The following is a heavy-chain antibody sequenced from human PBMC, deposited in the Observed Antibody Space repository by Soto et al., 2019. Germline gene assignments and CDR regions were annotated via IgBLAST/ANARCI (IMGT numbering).Heavy chain of an antibody. CDR2: ITNSGRST. V-gene: IGHV3-23*01. D-gene: IGHD6-19*01. CDR3: AKRGAYNSGWVGDIDY. J-gene: IGHJ4*02. CDR1: GFTFSNYA. Sequence: EGSLRLSCAASGFTFSNYAMSWVRQAPGKGLEWVSSITNSGRSTYYADSVKGRFTISRDNSKNTLYLQMNSLRADDTAVYYCAKRGAYNSGWVGDIDYWGQGTLVTVSS.